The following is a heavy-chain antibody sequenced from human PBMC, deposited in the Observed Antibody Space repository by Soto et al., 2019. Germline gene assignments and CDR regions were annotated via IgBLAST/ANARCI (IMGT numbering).Heavy chain of an antibody. Sequence: GGSLRLSCAASGFTVSSNYMSWVRQAPGKGLEWVSVIYSGGSTYYADSVKGRFTISRDNSKNTLYLQMNSLRAEDTAVYYCARAPPSSHDYGDYYYYYGMDVWGQGTTVTVSS. CDR2: IYSGGST. CDR3: ARAPPSSHDYGDYYYYYGMDV. J-gene: IGHJ6*02. V-gene: IGHV3-53*01. D-gene: IGHD4-17*01. CDR1: GFTVSSNY.